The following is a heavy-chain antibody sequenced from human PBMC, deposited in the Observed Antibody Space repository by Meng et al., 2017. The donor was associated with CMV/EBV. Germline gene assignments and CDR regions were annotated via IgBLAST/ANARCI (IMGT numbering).Heavy chain of an antibody. CDR2: IKSNVDGGTV. CDR1: GITFSNTW. J-gene: IGHJ5*02. CDR3: VTAPPLTGGRWFAP. Sequence: SGITFSNTWMAWVRQAPGKGLEWIGRIKSNVDGGTVVYAASVKDRSIISRDDSKDTQYLKIDSLKTEDTAVYYCVTAPPLTGGRWFAPWGQGTLVTVSS. V-gene: IGHV3-15*05. D-gene: IGHD7-27*01.